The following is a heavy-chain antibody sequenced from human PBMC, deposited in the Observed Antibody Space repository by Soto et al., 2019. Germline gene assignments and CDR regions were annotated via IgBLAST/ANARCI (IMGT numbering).Heavy chain of an antibody. CDR2: ISDSGST. V-gene: IGHV4-59*01. CDR3: ARARLAGLTTWHSFDY. D-gene: IGHD1-1*01. CDR1: CGSISNYY. Sequence: PSETRSLTFNVSCGSISNYYWNRIRQPPGKRLEWIGYISDSGSTKYNPSLMSRVTISADMSKNQVSLKVKSVAAADTAIYSCARARLAGLTTWHSFDYWGQGTLVTVS. J-gene: IGHJ4*02.